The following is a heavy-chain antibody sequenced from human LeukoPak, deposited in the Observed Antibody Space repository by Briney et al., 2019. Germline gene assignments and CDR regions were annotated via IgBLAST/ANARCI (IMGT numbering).Heavy chain of an antibody. Sequence: GGSLRLSCAVSGLTFSTYWMSWVRQAPGKGLEWVAHINPDGRDTYYVDSVKGRFTISRDNAQNSMYLQMNSLRVEDTAVYYCTSWGDTTAEYFQRWGQGTLVTVSS. CDR3: TSWGDTTAEYFQR. J-gene: IGHJ1*01. CDR2: INPDGRDT. V-gene: IGHV3-7*01. CDR1: GLTFSTYW. D-gene: IGHD2-21*02.